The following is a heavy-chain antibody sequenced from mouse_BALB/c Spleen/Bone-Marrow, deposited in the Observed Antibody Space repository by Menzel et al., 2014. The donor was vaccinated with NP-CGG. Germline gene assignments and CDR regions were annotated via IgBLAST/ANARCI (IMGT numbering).Heavy chain of an antibody. CDR2: IDPANGNT. Sequence: EVKLVESGAELVKPGASVKLSCTASGFNIKDSYIHWVKQRPGQGLEWIGRIDPANGNTNYDPKFQGKATITADTSSNTAYLHLNSLTSEDTAVYYCARSPGKVNYWGQETLVTVSA. CDR3: ARSPGKVNY. CDR1: GFNIKDSY. D-gene: IGHD1-3*01. J-gene: IGHJ3*01. V-gene: IGHV14-3*02.